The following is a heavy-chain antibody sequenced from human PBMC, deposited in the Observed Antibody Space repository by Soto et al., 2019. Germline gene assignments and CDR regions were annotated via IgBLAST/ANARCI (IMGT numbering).Heavy chain of an antibody. V-gene: IGHV3-33*01. CDR1: GFTFSSYG. Sequence: QVQLVESGGGVVQPGRSLRLSCAASGFTFSSYGMHWVRQAPGKGLEWVAVIWYDGSNKYYADSVKGRFTISRDNSKNMLYLQMNSLRAEDTAVYYCARDPDYYDSSGSDDAFDIWGQGTMVTVSS. D-gene: IGHD3-22*01. J-gene: IGHJ3*02. CDR3: ARDPDYYDSSGSDDAFDI. CDR2: IWYDGSNK.